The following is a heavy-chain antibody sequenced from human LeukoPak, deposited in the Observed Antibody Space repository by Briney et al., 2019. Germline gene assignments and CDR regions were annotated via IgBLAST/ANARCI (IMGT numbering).Heavy chain of an antibody. V-gene: IGHV3-15*01. CDR1: GFTFSNAW. CDR2: IKSKTEGETT. CDR3: SIDVLWFGESYQNFDY. J-gene: IGHJ4*02. D-gene: IGHD3-10*01. Sequence: GGSLRLSCAASGFTFSNAWMSWVRQGPGKGLEWVGRIKSKTEGETTDYAAPVKGRITISRDDSKNTLYLQMNSLKTEDTGVYYGSIDVLWFGESYQNFDYWGQGTLVTVS.